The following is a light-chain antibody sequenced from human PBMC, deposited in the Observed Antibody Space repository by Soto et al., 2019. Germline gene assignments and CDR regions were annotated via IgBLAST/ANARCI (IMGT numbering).Light chain of an antibody. CDR1: XSISSW. Sequence: DIQMTQSPSTLSASVGDRVTITCRAXXSISSWLAWYQQKPGKAPKLLIYDASSLESGVPSRFSGSGSGTEFTLTISSLQPDDFATYYCQQYNSYSWTFGQGTKVEIK. J-gene: IGKJ1*01. V-gene: IGKV1-5*01. CDR2: DAS. CDR3: QQYNSYSWT.